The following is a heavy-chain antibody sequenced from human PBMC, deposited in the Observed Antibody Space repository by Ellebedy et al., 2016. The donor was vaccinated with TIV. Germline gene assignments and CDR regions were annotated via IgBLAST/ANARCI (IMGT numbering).Heavy chain of an antibody. V-gene: IGHV2-5*02. Sequence: SGPTLVKPTQTLTLTCSFSGFSLTTSGEGVGWIRQPPGKALEWLAMIYWGDDKRYSPSLKSRLTMTTDTSKNQVVLTITSMDPVDTATYYCAHRRRFSSGFSFDYWGQGTLVTVSS. CDR2: IYWGDDK. J-gene: IGHJ4*02. CDR3: AHRRRFSSGFSFDY. D-gene: IGHD3-22*01. CDR1: GFSLTTSGEG.